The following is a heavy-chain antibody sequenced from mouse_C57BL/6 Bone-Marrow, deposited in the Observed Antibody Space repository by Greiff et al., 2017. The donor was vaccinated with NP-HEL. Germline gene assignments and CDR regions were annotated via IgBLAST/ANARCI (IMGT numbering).Heavy chain of an antibody. CDR1: GFSLTSYG. D-gene: IGHD1-1*01. CDR3: ARKYPHYYGSSYDAMDY. V-gene: IGHV2-2*01. J-gene: IGHJ4*01. CDR2: IWSGGST. Sequence: VQLQQSGPGLVQPSQSLSITCTVSGFSLTSYGVHWVRQSPGKGLEWLGVIWSGGSTDYNAAFISRLSISKDNSKSQVFFKMNSLQADDTAIYYCARKYPHYYGSSYDAMDYWGQGTSVTVSS.